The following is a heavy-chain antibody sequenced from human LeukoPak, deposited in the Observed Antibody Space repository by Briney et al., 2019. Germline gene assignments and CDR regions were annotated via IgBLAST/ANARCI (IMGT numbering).Heavy chain of an antibody. Sequence: GGSLRLSCAASGFTFSSYRMSWVRQAQGKGLEWVANIKQDGSEKYYLDSVKGRFTISRDNAKNSVYLQMNSLRVEDTALYYCAADFGFVYYWGQGTPVTVSS. CDR3: AADFGFVYY. D-gene: IGHD3-10*01. J-gene: IGHJ4*02. CDR1: GFTFSSYR. CDR2: IKQDGSEK. V-gene: IGHV3-7*01.